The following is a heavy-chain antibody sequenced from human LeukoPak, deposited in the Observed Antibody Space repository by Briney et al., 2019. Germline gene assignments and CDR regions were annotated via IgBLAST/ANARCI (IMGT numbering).Heavy chain of an antibody. Sequence: ASVTVSFKASGYTFTSYGISWVRQAPGQGVEWMGWISAYNGNTNYAQKLQGRVTMTTDTSTSTAYMELRSLRSEDTAVYYCAREPLIIRGYCSSTSCYGYYYMDVWGKGTTVTVSS. CDR1: GYTFTSYG. CDR3: AREPLIIRGYCSSTSCYGYYYMDV. V-gene: IGHV1-18*01. J-gene: IGHJ6*03. D-gene: IGHD2-2*01. CDR2: ISAYNGNT.